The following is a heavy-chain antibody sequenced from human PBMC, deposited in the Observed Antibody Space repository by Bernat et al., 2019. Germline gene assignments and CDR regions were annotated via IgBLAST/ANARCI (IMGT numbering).Heavy chain of an antibody. V-gene: IGHV4-39*02. Sequence: QLQLQESGPGLVKPSETLSLTCTVSGGSISSSSYYWGWIRQPPGKGLEWIGSIYYSGSTYYNPSLKSRVTISVDTSKTQFSLKLSSVTAADTAVYYCARDHYCSSTSCFNWFDPWGQGTLVTVSS. D-gene: IGHD2-2*01. CDR2: IYYSGST. J-gene: IGHJ5*02. CDR3: ARDHYCSSTSCFNWFDP. CDR1: GGSISSSSYY.